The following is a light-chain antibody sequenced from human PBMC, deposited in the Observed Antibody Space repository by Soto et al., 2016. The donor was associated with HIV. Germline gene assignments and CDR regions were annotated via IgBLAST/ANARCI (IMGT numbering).Light chain of an antibody. CDR1: QSLVHSDGNTY. Sequence: DVVMTQSPLSLPVTLGQPASISCRSSQSLVHSDGNTYLIWFQQRPGQSPRRLIYKVSNRDSGVPDRFSGSGSGTDFTLKINRVEAEDVGVYYCMQALQTPYTFGQGTKAGDQT. CDR3: MQALQTPYT. V-gene: IGKV2-30*02. CDR2: KVS. J-gene: IGKJ2*01.